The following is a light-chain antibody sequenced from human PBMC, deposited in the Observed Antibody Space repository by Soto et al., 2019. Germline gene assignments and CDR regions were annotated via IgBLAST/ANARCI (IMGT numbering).Light chain of an antibody. J-gene: IGKJ3*01. CDR1: QDIKTY. Sequence: IQLTQSPSSLSASVGDRVSITCRASQDIKTYLAWYQQKQGKAPKLLISGTFTLQSGVPSRLHCSGSGRDFTLTISRLQPEDFATYYCQHLNNYPPFTFGPGTKV. V-gene: IGKV1-9*01. CDR3: QHLNNYPPFT. CDR2: GTF.